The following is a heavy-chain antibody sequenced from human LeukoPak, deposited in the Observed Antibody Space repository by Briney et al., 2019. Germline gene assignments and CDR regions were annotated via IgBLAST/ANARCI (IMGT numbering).Heavy chain of an antibody. J-gene: IGHJ5*02. V-gene: IGHV3-23*01. CDR2: ISSSGGST. CDR3: ANRMNWFDP. Sequence: GGSLRLSCAASGFTFSSYAMSWVRQAPGKGLEWVSGISSSGGSTYYGDSVKGRFTISRDNSKNTVYLQMNSLRAEATAVYYCANRMNWFDPWGQGTLVTVSS. CDR1: GFTFSSYA.